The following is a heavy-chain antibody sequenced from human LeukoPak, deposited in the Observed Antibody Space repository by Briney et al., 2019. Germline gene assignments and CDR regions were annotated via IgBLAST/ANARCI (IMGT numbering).Heavy chain of an antibody. CDR3: ASETMAGHFDY. CDR1: GGSTSSGDYF. J-gene: IGHJ4*02. Sequence: PSETLSLTCTVSGGSTSSGDYFWSWIRQPPGKGLEWIGYIYYSGTTYYNPSLKSRVTISVDTSKNQFSLNLSSVTAADTAVYFCASETMAGHFDYWGQGTLLTVSS. CDR2: IYYSGTT. D-gene: IGHD6-19*01. V-gene: IGHV4-30-4*01.